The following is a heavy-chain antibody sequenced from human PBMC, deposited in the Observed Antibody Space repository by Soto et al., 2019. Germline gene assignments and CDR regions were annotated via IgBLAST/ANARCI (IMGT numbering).Heavy chain of an antibody. CDR1: GFTFRNYA. D-gene: IGHD4-17*01. CDR3: VRAPGSATVTTSYVDY. V-gene: IGHV3-30*03. CDR2: ISYDGSKK. Sequence: GGSLRLSCAASGFTFRNYAMHWVRRAPGKGLEWVVVISYDGSKKYYADSLEGRFTISRDNSNNALYLQMNSLTDEDTAVYYCVRAPGSATVTTSYVDYWGQGTLVTVSS. J-gene: IGHJ4*02.